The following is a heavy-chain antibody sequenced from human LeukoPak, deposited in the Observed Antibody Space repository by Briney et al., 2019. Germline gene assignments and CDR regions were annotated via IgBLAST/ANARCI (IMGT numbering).Heavy chain of an antibody. CDR1: GYTFTGYY. D-gene: IGHD6-6*01. CDR2: INPNSGAT. V-gene: IGHV1-2*02. Sequence: ASVKVSCKASGYTFTGYYMHWVRQAPGQGPEWMGWINPNSGATNYAQKFQGRVTMTRDTSISTAYMELSRLRSDDTAVYYCARGPARRPWDAFDYWGQGTLVTVSS. CDR3: ARGPARRPWDAFDY. J-gene: IGHJ4*02.